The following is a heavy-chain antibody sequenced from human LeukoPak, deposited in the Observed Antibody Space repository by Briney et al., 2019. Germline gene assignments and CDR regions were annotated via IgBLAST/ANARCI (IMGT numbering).Heavy chain of an antibody. CDR3: ARDGMSSTKPFNY. CDR1: GYTFSSYG. D-gene: IGHD2-2*01. J-gene: IGHJ4*02. CDR2: ISAYNGDT. Sequence: ASMKVSCKASGYTFSSYGISWARQAPGQGLEWVGWISAYNGDTHYAQNFQGRVTMTTDTSTNTAYMELRSLISHDTAVYYCARDGMSSTKPFNYWGQGTLVTVPS. V-gene: IGHV1-18*01.